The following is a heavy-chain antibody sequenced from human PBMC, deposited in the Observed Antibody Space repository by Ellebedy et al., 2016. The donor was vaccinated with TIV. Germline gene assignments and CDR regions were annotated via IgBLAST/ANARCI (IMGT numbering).Heavy chain of an antibody. Sequence: MPSETLSLTCTVSGGSISSYYWSWIRQPPGKGLEWIGYIYYSGNANYNPSLKSRVTMSVDTSKNQFSLKLSSVTAADTAVYYCASTSVWGSYRWWYYFDYWGQGTLVTVSS. CDR1: GGSISSYY. CDR2: IYYSGNA. CDR3: ASTSVWGSYRWWYYFDY. D-gene: IGHD3-16*02. J-gene: IGHJ4*02. V-gene: IGHV4-59*08.